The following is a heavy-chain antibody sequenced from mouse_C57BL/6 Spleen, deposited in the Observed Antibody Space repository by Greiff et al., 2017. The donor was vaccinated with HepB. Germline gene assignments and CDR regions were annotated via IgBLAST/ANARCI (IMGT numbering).Heavy chain of an antibody. Sequence: EVQLQQSGTVLARPGASVKMSCKTSGYTFTSYWMHWVKQRPGQGLEWIGAIYPGNSDTSYNQKFKGKAKLTAVTSASTAYMELSSLTNEDSAVYYCTRGGADGYFFYYAMDYWGQGTSVTVSS. D-gene: IGHD2-3*01. CDR3: TRGGADGYFFYYAMDY. V-gene: IGHV1-5*01. CDR1: GYTFTSYW. CDR2: IYPGNSDT. J-gene: IGHJ4*01.